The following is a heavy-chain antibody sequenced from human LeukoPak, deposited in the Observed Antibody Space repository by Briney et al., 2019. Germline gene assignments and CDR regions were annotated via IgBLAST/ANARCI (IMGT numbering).Heavy chain of an antibody. Sequence: PGGSLRLSCAASGFTFSSYSMNWVRQAPGKGLEWVSYISSSSSTIYYADSVKGRFTISRDNAKNSLYLQMNSLRAEDTAVYYCARVRQWIQLHFDYWGQETLVTVSS. CDR2: ISSSSSTI. V-gene: IGHV3-48*01. D-gene: IGHD5-18*01. CDR1: GFTFSSYS. CDR3: ARVRQWIQLHFDY. J-gene: IGHJ4*02.